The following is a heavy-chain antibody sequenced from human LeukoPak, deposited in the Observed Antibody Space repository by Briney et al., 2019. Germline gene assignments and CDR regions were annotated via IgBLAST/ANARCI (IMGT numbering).Heavy chain of an antibody. CDR1: GFTMSNYG. Sequence: PGGSLRLSWAASGFTMSNYGVSWVRQAPGKGLEWVALIWYDGSNKYYADSVKGRLTISRDNSKNTLYLQMNSLRAEDTAVYYCAREGPRGNSQFDYWGQGTLVTVSS. CDR3: AREGPRGNSQFDY. CDR2: IWYDGSNK. D-gene: IGHD2/OR15-2a*01. J-gene: IGHJ4*02. V-gene: IGHV3-33*08.